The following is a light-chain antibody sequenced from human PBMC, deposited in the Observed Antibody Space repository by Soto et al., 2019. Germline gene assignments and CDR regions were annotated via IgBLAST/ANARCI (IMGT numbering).Light chain of an antibody. CDR3: EALDDSLNAFYV. CDR1: SSNIGSNT. CDR2: SNN. V-gene: IGLV1-44*01. Sequence: QSVLTQPPSASGTPGQRVTISCSGSSSNIGSNTVNWYQQLPGTAPKLLIYSNNQRPSGVPDRFSGSKSGTSASLYISGLQSEDEAAYYCEALDDSLNAFYVFGTGTKLTV. J-gene: IGLJ1*01.